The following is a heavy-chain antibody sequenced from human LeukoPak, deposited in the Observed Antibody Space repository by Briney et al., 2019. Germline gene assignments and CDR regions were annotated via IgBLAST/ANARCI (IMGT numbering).Heavy chain of an antibody. V-gene: IGHV3-48*01. Sequence: GGSLRLSCAASGFAFNTYSMNWVRQAPGKGLEWISFISSSSTTILYADSMKGRFTISRDSAKNSVFLQMNSLRAEDTAVYYCARDRGYYFDCWGQGTLVTVSS. CDR3: ARDRGYYFDC. J-gene: IGHJ4*02. CDR1: GFAFNTYS. D-gene: IGHD3-10*01. CDR2: ISSSSTTI.